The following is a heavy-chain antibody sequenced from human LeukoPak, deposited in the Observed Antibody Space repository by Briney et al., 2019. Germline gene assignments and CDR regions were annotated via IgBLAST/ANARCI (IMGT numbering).Heavy chain of an antibody. CDR2: IYYNGRT. CDR1: GDSINNNNYY. D-gene: IGHD3-3*01. CDR3: ARITDRTIFGEIMHGFDV. V-gene: IGHV4-39*01. Sequence: SETPCLTCTVSGDSINNNNYYWGWIRQPPGEGLEWIGNIYYNGRTYYSPSLKSRGTISVDTSNNQFSLKLNSVTAADTAVYYCARITDRTIFGEIMHGFDVWGQGTPVTVSS. J-gene: IGHJ3*01.